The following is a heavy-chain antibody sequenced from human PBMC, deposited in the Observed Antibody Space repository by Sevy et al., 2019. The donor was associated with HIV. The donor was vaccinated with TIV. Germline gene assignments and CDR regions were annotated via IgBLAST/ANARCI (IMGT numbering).Heavy chain of an antibody. J-gene: IGHJ4*02. CDR1: GFTFSDYY. Sequence: GGSLRLSCAASGFTFSDYYMSWIRQAPGKGLEWVSYISSSGSTIYYADSVKGRFTISRDNAKNSLYLQMNSLRAEDTVGYYCASPLVVPAAGRDNDYWGQGTLVTVSS. D-gene: IGHD6-13*01. CDR2: ISSSGSTI. V-gene: IGHV3-11*01. CDR3: ASPLVVPAAGRDNDY.